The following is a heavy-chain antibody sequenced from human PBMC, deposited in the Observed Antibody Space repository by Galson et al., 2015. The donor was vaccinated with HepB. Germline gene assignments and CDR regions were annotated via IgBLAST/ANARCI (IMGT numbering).Heavy chain of an antibody. D-gene: IGHD3-9*01. J-gene: IGHJ4*02. CDR2: ISVYSGNT. CDR1: GYTFTSCA. Sequence: SVKVSCKVSGYTFTSCAIGWVRQAPGQGLEWMGWISVYSGNTDYAQKLRDRVTMTADTFTGTAYMELRSLRSDDTAVYYCARGGDYDLLTGYLYFGFWGQGSLVTVSS. V-gene: IGHV1-18*04. CDR3: ARGGDYDLLTGYLYFGF.